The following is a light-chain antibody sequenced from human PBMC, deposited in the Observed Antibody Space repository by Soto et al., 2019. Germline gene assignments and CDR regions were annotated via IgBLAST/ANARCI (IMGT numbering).Light chain of an antibody. J-gene: IGLJ1*01. V-gene: IGLV1-51*01. CDR2: GNN. Sequence: QSVLTQPPSVSAAPGQKITISCSGSSSNIGINYVSWFQHLPGTAPKLLMYGNNKRPSGIPDRFSGSKSGTSATLGITGLQTGDEADYYCGTWDSSLSVYVFGTGTKLTVL. CDR1: SSNIGINY. CDR3: GTWDSSLSVYV.